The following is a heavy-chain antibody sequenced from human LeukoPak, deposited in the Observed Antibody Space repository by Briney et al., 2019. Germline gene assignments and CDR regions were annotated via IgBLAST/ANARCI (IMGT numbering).Heavy chain of an antibody. Sequence: PSETLSLTCTVSGGSISSSSYYWGWIRQPPGKGLEWIGSIYYSGSTYYNPSLKSRVTISVDTSKNQFSLKLSSVTAADTAVYYCARDLVKAAAGRVWYYYYYMDVWGKGTTVTVSS. CDR1: GGSISSSSYY. CDR3: ARDLVKAAAGRVWYYYYYMDV. D-gene: IGHD6-13*01. V-gene: IGHV4-39*07. J-gene: IGHJ6*03. CDR2: IYYSGST.